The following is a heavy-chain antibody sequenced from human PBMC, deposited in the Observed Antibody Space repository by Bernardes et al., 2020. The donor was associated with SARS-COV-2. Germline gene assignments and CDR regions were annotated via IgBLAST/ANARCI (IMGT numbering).Heavy chain of an antibody. V-gene: IGHV1-2*02. J-gene: IGHJ6*02. D-gene: IGHD2-2*01. CDR3: ASDAPTNIVVVPAATESDTAMVTVPYGMDV. CDR1: GYTFTGYY. Sequence: ASVKVSCKASGYTFTGYYMHWVRQAPGQGLEWMGWINPNSGGTNYAQKFQGRVTMTRDTSISTAYMELSRLRSDDTAVYYCASDAPTNIVVVPAATESDTAMVTVPYGMDVWGQGTTVTVSS. CDR2: INPNSGGT.